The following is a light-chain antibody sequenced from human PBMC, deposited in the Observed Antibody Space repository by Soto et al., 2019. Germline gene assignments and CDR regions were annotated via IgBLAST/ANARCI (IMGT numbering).Light chain of an antibody. J-gene: IGKJ2*01. V-gene: IGKV3-20*01. CDR2: GAS. CDR3: PQSAGSPLYT. CDR1: QSVSSSY. Sequence: EIVLTQSPGTLSLSPGERATLSCRASQSVSSSYLGWYQQKPGQAPRLLIYGASSRATGIPHRFSGSGSGTDFPLTIRRLQPEDFAVYFCPQSAGSPLYTFGQRTKLQIK.